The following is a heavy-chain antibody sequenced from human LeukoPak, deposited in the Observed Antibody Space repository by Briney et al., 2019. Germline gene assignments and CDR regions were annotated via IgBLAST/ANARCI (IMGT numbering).Heavy chain of an antibody. CDR1: GGSFSGYY. D-gene: IGHD3-9*01. Sequence: SETLSLTCAVYGGSFSGYYWSWIRQPPGKGLEWIGEINHSGSTNYNPSLKSRVTISVDTSKNQFSLKLSSVTAADTAVYYCARGLSAKYYDILTGYYKRGLGFDYWDQGTLVTVSS. CDR2: INHSGST. CDR3: ARGLSAKYYDILTGYYKRGLGFDY. J-gene: IGHJ4*02. V-gene: IGHV4-34*01.